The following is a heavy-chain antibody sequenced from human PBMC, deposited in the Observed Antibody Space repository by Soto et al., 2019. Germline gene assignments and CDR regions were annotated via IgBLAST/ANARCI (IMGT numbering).Heavy chain of an antibody. Sequence: PGGSLRLSCAASGFTFSNAWMNWVRQAPGKGLEWVGRIKSKTDGGTTDYAAPVKGRFTISRDDSKNTLYLQMNSLKTEDTAVYYCTTSDCSSTSCYIARTYGMDVWGQGTTVTVSS. CDR3: TTSDCSSTSCYIARTYGMDV. V-gene: IGHV3-15*07. D-gene: IGHD2-2*02. CDR2: IKSKTDGGTT. CDR1: GFTFSNAW. J-gene: IGHJ6*02.